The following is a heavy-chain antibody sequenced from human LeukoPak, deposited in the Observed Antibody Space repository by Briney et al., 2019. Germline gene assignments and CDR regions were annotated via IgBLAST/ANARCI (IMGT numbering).Heavy chain of an antibody. CDR3: ARDTYGSGSYCNF. CDR2: INTDGSST. V-gene: IGHV3-74*01. D-gene: IGHD3-10*01. CDR1: GFTFSSYW. Sequence: PGGSLRLSCAVSGFTFSSYWMHWVRQAPGKGLVWVSRINTDGSSTSYADSAKGRFTISRDNAKNTLYLQMSNLRAEDTAVYYCARDTYGSGSYCNFWGQGTLVTVSS. J-gene: IGHJ4*02.